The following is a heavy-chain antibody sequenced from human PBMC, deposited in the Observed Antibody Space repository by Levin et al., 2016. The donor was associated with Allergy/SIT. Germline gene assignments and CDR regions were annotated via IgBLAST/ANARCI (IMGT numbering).Heavy chain of an antibody. CDR3: AKNIYAYAYYGMDV. J-gene: IGHJ6*02. CDR1: GFTLSNYA. CDR2: ISGSGSNT. Sequence: GGSLRLSCAASGFTLSNYAMTWVRQAPGKGLEWVSVISGSGSNTYYADSVKGRFTISRDNTKNTVYLQMNSLRADDTAAYFCAKNIYAYAYYGMDVWGQGTTVTVSS. D-gene: IGHD5-18*01. V-gene: IGHV3-23*01.